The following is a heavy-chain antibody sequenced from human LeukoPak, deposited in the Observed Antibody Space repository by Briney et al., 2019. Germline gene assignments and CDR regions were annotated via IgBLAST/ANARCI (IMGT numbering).Heavy chain of an antibody. D-gene: IGHD3-22*01. V-gene: IGHV3-23*01. CDR3: AKAHYDDSSGYYRNNYYYGMDV. J-gene: IGHJ6*02. CDR1: GFTFSSYA. Sequence: PGGSLRLSCAASGFTFSSYAMSWVRQAPGKGLEWVSAISGSGGSTYYADCVRGRFPLSRDHSKHTLYLQMNSQKAENTAVYYCAKAHYDDSSGYYRNNYYYGMDVWGQGTTVTVSS. CDR2: ISGSGGST.